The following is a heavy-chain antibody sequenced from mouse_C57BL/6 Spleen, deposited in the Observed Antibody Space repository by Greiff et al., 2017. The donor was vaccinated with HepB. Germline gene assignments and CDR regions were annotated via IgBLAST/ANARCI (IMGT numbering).Heavy chain of an antibody. CDR2: IDPETGGT. J-gene: IGHJ1*03. CDR3: TRRGYYDYDRRYFDV. CDR1: GYTFTDYE. Sequence: VQRVESGAELVRPGASVTLSCKASGYTFTDYEMHWVKQTPVHGLEWIGAIDPETGGTAYNQKFKGKAILTADKSSSTAYMELRSLTSEDSAVYYCTRRGYYDYDRRYFDVWGTGTTVTVSS. V-gene: IGHV1-15*01. D-gene: IGHD2-4*01.